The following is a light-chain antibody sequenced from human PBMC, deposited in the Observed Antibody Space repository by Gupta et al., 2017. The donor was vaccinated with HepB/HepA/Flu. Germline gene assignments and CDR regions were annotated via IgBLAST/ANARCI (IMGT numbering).Light chain of an antibody. CDR2: ENN. Sequence: QSVLTQPPSVSAAPGQKVTISCSGSSSNIGNNYVSWYQQLPGTAPKLLIYENNKRPSGIPDRFSGSKSGTSATLGSTGLQTGDEADYYCGTWDSSLSRWVFGGGTKLTVL. CDR3: GTWDSSLSRWV. V-gene: IGLV1-51*02. J-gene: IGLJ3*02. CDR1: SSNIGNNY.